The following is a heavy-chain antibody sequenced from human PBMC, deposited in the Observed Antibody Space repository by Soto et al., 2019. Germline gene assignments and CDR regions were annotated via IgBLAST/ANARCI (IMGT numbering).Heavy chain of an antibody. D-gene: IGHD6-6*01. CDR2: IYYSGST. Sequence: QVQLQESGPGLVKPSETLSLTCTVSGGSISSYYWSWIRQPPGKGLEWIGYIYYSGSTNYNPSLKSRVTISVDTSKNQFSRKLSSVTAADTAVYYCARLSSSHYFYYYYGMDVWGQGTTVTVSS. J-gene: IGHJ6*02. CDR1: GGSISSYY. CDR3: ARLSSSHYFYYYYGMDV. V-gene: IGHV4-59*01.